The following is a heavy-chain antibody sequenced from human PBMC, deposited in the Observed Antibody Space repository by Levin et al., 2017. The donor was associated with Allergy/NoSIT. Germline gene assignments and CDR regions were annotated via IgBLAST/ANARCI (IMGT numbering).Heavy chain of an antibody. D-gene: IGHD1-26*01. Sequence: LSLTCAASGFPFSTYSMNWVRQAPGRGLEWVSSLDSTSTYIYYADSVRGRFAISRDNAKNSLYLEMNSLRAEDTAVYYCARPRGFKSSTGITSGAFAYWGQGTLVTFSS. J-gene: IGHJ4*02. CDR3: ARPRGFKSSTGITSGAFAY. CDR1: GFPFSTYS. V-gene: IGHV3-21*01. CDR2: LDSTSTYI.